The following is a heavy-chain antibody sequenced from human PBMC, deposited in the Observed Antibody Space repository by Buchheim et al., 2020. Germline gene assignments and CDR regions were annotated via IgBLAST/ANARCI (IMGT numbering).Heavy chain of an antibody. Sequence: QLQLQESGPGLVRPSEPLSLTCSVSGGSIGSATYYWGWFRQSPGKGLEWIGSIKDSGSTFYNPSLKIRVAISADTSKAQFSLNLNSVTAADTAVYYCARDFGYWGQGIL. J-gene: IGHJ4*02. V-gene: IGHV4-39*02. CDR1: GGSIGSATYY. D-gene: IGHD3-10*01. CDR3: ARDFGY. CDR2: IKDSGST.